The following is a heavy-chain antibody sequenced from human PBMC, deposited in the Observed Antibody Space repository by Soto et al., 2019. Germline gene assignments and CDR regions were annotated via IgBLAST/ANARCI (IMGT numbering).Heavy chain of an antibody. J-gene: IGHJ3*02. V-gene: IGHV4-34*01. CDR1: GGSFSGYY. D-gene: IGHD3-10*01. CDR3: ASKFGELLADAFDI. CDR2: IYHSGSI. Sequence: SETLSLTGAVYGGSFSGYYWTWIRQTPGKGLEWIGEIYHSGSINHNPSLKSRVTMSVDKSKNQFSLKMTSVTAADTGVYYCASKFGELLADAFDIWGQGTVVTVSS.